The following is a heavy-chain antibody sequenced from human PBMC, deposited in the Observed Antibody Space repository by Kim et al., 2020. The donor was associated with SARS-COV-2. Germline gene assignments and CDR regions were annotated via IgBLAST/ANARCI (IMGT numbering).Heavy chain of an antibody. CDR2: ISYDGSNK. Sequence: GSLRLSCAASGFTFSSYAMHWVRQAPGKGLEWVAVISYDGSNKYYADSVKGRFTISRDNSKNTLYLQMNSLRAEDTAVYYCARDQAYYYDSSGWGDYWG. J-gene: IGHJ4*01. V-gene: IGHV3-30*04. CDR1: GFTFSSYA. CDR3: ARDQAYYYDSSGWGDY. D-gene: IGHD3-22*01.